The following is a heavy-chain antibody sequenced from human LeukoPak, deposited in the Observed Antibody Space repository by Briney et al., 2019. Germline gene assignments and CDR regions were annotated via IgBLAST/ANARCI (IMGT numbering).Heavy chain of an antibody. CDR3: AKDPSELGYFDY. Sequence: GGSLRLSCAASGFTFGNSWVHWVRQAPGKGLVWVSLINADGTTTTYADSVKGRFTISRDNSKNTLYLQMNSLRAEDTAVYYCAKDPSELGYFDYWGQGTLVTVSS. J-gene: IGHJ4*02. D-gene: IGHD7-27*01. V-gene: IGHV3-74*01. CDR1: GFTFGNSW. CDR2: INADGTTT.